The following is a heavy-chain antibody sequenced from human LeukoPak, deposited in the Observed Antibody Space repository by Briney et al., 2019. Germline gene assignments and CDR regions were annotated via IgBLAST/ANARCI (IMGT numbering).Heavy chain of an antibody. CDR3: ARGESSGSNWFDP. CDR1: GGSISSYY. D-gene: IGHD3-22*01. V-gene: IGHV4-59*01. J-gene: IGHJ5*02. CDR2: IYYSGST. Sequence: SETLSLTCTVSGGSISSYYWNWIRQPPGRGLDWIGYIYYSGSTNYNPSLKSRVTISVDTSKNQISLKLSSVTAADTAVYYCARGESSGSNWFDPWGQGTLVTVSS.